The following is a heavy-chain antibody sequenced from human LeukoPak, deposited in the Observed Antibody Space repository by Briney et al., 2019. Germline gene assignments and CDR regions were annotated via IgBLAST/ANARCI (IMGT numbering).Heavy chain of an antibody. Sequence: ASVKVSCKASGYTFTSYDINWVRQATGQGLEWMGWMNPNSGDTGYAQKFQGRVTMTRNTSISTAYMELSSLRSEDTAVYYCARGVPRYCRSPGRASVGICGVYWGQGTLVTVSS. J-gene: IGHJ4*02. V-gene: IGHV1-8*02. CDR2: MNPNSGDT. D-gene: IGHD2-2*01. CDR1: GYTFTSYD. CDR3: ARGVPRYCRSPGRASVGICGVY.